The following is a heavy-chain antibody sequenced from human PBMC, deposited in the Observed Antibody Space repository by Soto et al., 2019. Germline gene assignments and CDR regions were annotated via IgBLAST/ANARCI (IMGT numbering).Heavy chain of an antibody. V-gene: IGHV3-33*01. D-gene: IGHD2-2*01. CDR2: ISHDGETK. J-gene: IGHJ1*01. Sequence: QAPLVESGGGVVQTGGSLRLSCAASGVTFSGYAIHWVRQVPGKGLEWVAEISHDGETKDYADSVKGRCTLSRDNANNTLYLQLHRLRVDDTGVYYCARDAGHQGYFQYWGQGTAVAISS. CDR3: ARDAGHQGYFQY. CDR1: GVTFSGYA.